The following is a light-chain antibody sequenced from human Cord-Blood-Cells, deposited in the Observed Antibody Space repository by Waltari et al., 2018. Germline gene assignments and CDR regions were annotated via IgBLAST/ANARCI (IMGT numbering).Light chain of an antibody. CDR3: CSYAGSYTWV. CDR1: SRDVGGYNY. CDR2: DVS. Sequence: QSALTHPRSVSGSPGQSVTLSCTGTSRDVGGYNYASWYQQHPGKAPKLMIYDVSKRPSGVPDRFSGSKSGNTASLTISGLQAEDEADYYCCSYAGSYTWVFGGGTKLTVL. J-gene: IGLJ3*02. V-gene: IGLV2-11*01.